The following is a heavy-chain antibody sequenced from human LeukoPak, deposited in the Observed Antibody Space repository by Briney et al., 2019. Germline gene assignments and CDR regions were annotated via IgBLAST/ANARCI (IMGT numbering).Heavy chain of an antibody. CDR3: ACRGYSGYLDY. V-gene: IGHV4-59*08. J-gene: IGHJ4*02. D-gene: IGHD5-12*01. CDR2: IYYSGST. CDR1: GGSISSYY. Sequence: SETLSLTCTVSGGSISSYYWSWIRQPPGKGLEWIGYIYYSGSTNYNPSLKSRVTISVDTSKNQFSLKLSSVTAADTAVYYCACRGYSGYLDYWGQGTLVTVS.